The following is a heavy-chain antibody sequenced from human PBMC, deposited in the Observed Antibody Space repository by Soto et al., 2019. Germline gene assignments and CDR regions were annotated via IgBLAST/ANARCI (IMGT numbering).Heavy chain of an antibody. J-gene: IGHJ4*02. Sequence: ETLSLTCAVYGGSFSGYYWSWIRQPPGKGLEWIGEINHSGSTNYNPSLKSRVTISVDTSKNQFSLKLSSVTAADTAVYYCARKKVRWFDYWGQGTLVTVSS. V-gene: IGHV4-34*01. CDR3: ARKKVRWFDY. CDR2: INHSGST. D-gene: IGHD4-17*01. CDR1: GGSFSGYY.